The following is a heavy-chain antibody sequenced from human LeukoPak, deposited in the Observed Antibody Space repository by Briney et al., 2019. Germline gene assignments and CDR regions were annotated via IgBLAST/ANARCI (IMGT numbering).Heavy chain of an antibody. CDR1: GYSFTNYD. CDR2: MNPKSGDT. J-gene: IGHJ5*02. D-gene: IGHD2-15*01. Sequence: GASVKVSCKASGYSFTNYDINWVRQATGQGLEWMGWMNPKSGDTGYSQKFQGRVFITRDTSINTAYMELSSLGSDDTAVYYCARSPPHLSVVVVAATPNWFDPWGQGTLVTVSS. CDR3: ARSPPHLSVVVVAATPNWFDP. V-gene: IGHV1-8*03.